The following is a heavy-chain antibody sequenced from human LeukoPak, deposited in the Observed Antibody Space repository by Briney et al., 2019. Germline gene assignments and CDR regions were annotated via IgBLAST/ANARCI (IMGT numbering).Heavy chain of an antibody. CDR2: IKQDGSEK. V-gene: IGHV3-7*01. CDR3: ARDQNYYGSGSLDY. CDR1: GFTFSSYW. J-gene: IGHJ4*02. Sequence: GGSLRLSCAASGFTFSSYWMSWVRQAPGKGPEWVANIKQDGSEKYYVDSLKGRFTISRDNAKNSLYLQMNSLRAEDTAVYYCARDQNYYGSGSLDYWGQGTLVTVSS. D-gene: IGHD3-10*01.